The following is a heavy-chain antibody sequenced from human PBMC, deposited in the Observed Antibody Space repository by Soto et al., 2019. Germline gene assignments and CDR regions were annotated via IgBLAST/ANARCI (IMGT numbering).Heavy chain of an antibody. Sequence: SETLSLTCTVSGGSISSDYWSWIRQPPGKRLEWIGFIYYNGFTTYSPSLKSRVTISIDTSKNQSSLKLASVTAADTAVYFCARGIYFYYFYYWGQGTLVTVSS. J-gene: IGHJ4*01. V-gene: IGHV4-59*01. D-gene: IGHD3-3*01. CDR3: ARGIYFYYFYY. CDR2: IYYNGFT. CDR1: GGSISSDY.